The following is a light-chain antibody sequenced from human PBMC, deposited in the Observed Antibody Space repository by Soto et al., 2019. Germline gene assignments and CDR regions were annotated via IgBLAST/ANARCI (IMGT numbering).Light chain of an antibody. CDR2: DAS. Sequence: EIVLTQSPATLSLSPGEGVALSCGASQSLSNNFLAWYQQKPGLAPRLLIFDASTRATGIPDRFSGSGSGTDFTLTISRLEPEDFAVYYCDQFGASPTFGGGTKVEFK. CDR1: QSLSNNF. V-gene: IGKV3D-20*01. CDR3: DQFGASPT. J-gene: IGKJ4*01.